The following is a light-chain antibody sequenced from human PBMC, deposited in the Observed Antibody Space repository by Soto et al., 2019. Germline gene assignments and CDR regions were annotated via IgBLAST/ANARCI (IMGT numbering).Light chain of an antibody. V-gene: IGKV3-15*01. CDR2: GAS. J-gene: IGKJ2*02. Sequence: EIVMTQSPATLSVSPGERATLSCRASQSVSSNLAWYQQKPGQAPRLLIYGASTRATGIPARFSGSGSGTAFTRTISSLPSEDVAVYYCQQYNNWPPWTFGQGTKLEIK. CDR1: QSVSSN. CDR3: QQYNNWPPWT.